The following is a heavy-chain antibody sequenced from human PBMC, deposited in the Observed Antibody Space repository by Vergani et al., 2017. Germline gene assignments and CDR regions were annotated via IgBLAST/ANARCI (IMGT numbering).Heavy chain of an antibody. CDR1: GGSFSGYY. CDR2: INHSGST. V-gene: IGHV4-34*01. Sequence: QVQLQQWGAGLLKPSETLSPTCAVYGGSFSGYYWSWIRQPPGKGLEWIGEINHSGSTNYNPSLKSRGTISVDTAKNQLSLKLSSVTAADTAVYYCASAQNDIVVVPAASGGYYFDYWGQGTLVTVSS. J-gene: IGHJ4*02. CDR3: ASAQNDIVVVPAASGGYYFDY. D-gene: IGHD2-2*01.